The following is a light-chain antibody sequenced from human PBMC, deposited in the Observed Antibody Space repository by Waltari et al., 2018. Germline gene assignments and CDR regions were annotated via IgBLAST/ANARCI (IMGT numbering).Light chain of an antibody. CDR3: SSYTSSSTWV. V-gene: IGLV2-14*03. Sequence: QSALTQPASVSGSPGQSITISCTGTSSDVGSYNYVSWYQQHPGKAPKLMIYDVNKRPSGVSNLFSGSKSGNTASLTISGFQAEDEADYYCSSYTSSSTWVFGGGTKLTVL. CDR2: DVN. J-gene: IGLJ3*02. CDR1: SSDVGSYNY.